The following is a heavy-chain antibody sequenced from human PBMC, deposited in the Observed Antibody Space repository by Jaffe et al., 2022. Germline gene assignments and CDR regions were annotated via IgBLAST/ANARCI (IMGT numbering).Heavy chain of an antibody. CDR1: GGSISSGSYY. J-gene: IGHJ6*03. CDR3: ARGSVDIVATITGSYYYYYYMDV. Sequence: QVQLQESGPGLVKPSQTLSLTCTVSGGSISSGSYYWSWIRQPAGKGLEWIGRIYTSGSTNYNPSLKSRVTISVDTSKNQFSLKLSSVTAADTAVYYCARGSVDIVATITGSYYYYYYMDVWGKGTTVTVSS. V-gene: IGHV4-61*02. CDR2: IYTSGST. D-gene: IGHD5-12*01.